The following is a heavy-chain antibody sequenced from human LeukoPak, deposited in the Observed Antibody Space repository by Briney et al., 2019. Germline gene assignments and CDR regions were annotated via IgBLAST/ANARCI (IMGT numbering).Heavy chain of an antibody. D-gene: IGHD4-17*01. CDR3: ARGPHVDATVTTMIGHYYYYYMDV. Sequence: PGGSLRLSCAASGFTFSSYEMNWVRQAPGKGLEWVSYISSSGSTIYYADSVKGRFTISRDNAKNSLYLQMNSLRAEDTAVYYCARGPHVDATVTTMIGHYYYYYMDVWGKGTTVTVSS. CDR1: GFTFSSYE. J-gene: IGHJ6*03. CDR2: ISSSGSTI. V-gene: IGHV3-48*03.